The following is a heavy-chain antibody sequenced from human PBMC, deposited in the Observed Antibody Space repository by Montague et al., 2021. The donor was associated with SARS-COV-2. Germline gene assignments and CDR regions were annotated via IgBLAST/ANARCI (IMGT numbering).Heavy chain of an antibody. D-gene: IGHD2-15*01. V-gene: IGHV2-5*02. CDR2: IYWDDDK. J-gene: IGHJ6*02. CDR1: GFSLSNTGVG. Sequence: PALVKPTQTLTLTCTFSGFSLSNTGVGVGWIRQPPGKALEWLALIYWDDDKRYSPSLMSRLTVTKDTSRNQVVLTMTNMDPVDTGTYFCAHTMCFLRDYVWWYPGLDVWGQGTPVSVSS. CDR3: AHTMCFLRDYVWWYPGLDV.